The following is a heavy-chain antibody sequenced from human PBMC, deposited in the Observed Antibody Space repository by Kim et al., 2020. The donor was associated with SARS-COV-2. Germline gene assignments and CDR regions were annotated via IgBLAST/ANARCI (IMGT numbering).Heavy chain of an antibody. D-gene: IGHD6-6*01. V-gene: IGHV3-23*01. J-gene: IGHJ4*02. Sequence: ADSEKGRFNSSRGTFKNKMYLQMKSLRDEDTAVYYCAKDFIAARPRYFDYWGQGTLVTVSS. CDR3: AKDFIAARPRYFDY.